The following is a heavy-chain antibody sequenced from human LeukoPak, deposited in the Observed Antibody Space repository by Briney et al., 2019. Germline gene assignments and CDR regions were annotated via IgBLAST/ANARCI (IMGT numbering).Heavy chain of an antibody. V-gene: IGHV1-46*01. CDR3: ARVRRYGGNSEMNY. J-gene: IGHJ4*02. CDR1: GGTFSSYA. D-gene: IGHD4-23*01. CDR2: INPSGGST. Sequence: ASVKVSCKASGGTFSSYAISWVRQAPGQGLEWMGIINPSGGSTSYAQKFQGRVTMTRDTSTSTVYMELSSLRSEDTAVYYCARVRRYGGNSEMNYWGQGTLVTVSS.